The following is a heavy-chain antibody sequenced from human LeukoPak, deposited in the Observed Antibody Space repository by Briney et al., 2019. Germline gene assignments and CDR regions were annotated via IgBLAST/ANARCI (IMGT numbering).Heavy chain of an antibody. V-gene: IGHV1-69*01. CDR3: ARVGRESSTGWLDY. CDR1: GGTFSSYA. Sequence: SVKVSCKASGGTFSSYAISRVRQAPGQGLEWMGGIIPIFGTANYAQKFQGRVTITADESTSTAYMELSSLRSDDTAVYYCARVGRESSTGWLDYWSQGTLVTVSS. J-gene: IGHJ4*02. CDR2: IIPIFGTA. D-gene: IGHD6-19*01.